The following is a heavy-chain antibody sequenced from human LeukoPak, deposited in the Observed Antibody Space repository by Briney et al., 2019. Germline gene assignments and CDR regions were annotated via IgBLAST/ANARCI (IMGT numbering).Heavy chain of an antibody. CDR2: INPNSGGT. D-gene: IGHD2-15*01. J-gene: IGHJ4*02. CDR3: VSLWGHCSGGSCDGMGY. Sequence: ASVKVSCKASGYTFTGYFMHWVRQAPGQGLEWMGWINPNSGGTNYAQKFHGRVTMTRGRSISTAYMEPSRLRAGDSPVDGCVSLWGHCSGGSCDGMGYWGQGTLVTVSS. CDR1: GYTFTGYF. V-gene: IGHV1-2*02.